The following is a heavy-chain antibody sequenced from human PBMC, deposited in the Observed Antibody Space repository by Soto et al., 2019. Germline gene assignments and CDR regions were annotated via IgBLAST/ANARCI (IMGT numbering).Heavy chain of an antibody. CDR3: ARDYYKYYDSSGYYRSPAY. D-gene: IGHD3-22*01. Sequence: HPGGSLRLSCAASGFTVSSNYMSWVRQAPGEGLEWVSVIYSGGSTYYADSVKGRFTISRDNSKNTLFLQMNSLRAEDTAVYYCARDYYKYYDSSGYYRSPAYWGQGTLVTVSS. CDR1: GFTVSSNY. J-gene: IGHJ4*02. CDR2: IYSGGST. V-gene: IGHV3-53*05.